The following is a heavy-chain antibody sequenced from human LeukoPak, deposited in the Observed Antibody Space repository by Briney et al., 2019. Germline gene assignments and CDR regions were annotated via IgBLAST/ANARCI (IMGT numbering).Heavy chain of an antibody. CDR2: ISWDGGST. V-gene: IGHV3-43*01. J-gene: IGHJ6*03. CDR3: AKGPGKTRLRFLEWRYYYYYYMDV. CDR1: GFTFDDYT. D-gene: IGHD3-3*01. Sequence: GGSLRLSCAASGFTFDDYTMHWVRQAPGKGLEWVSLISWDGGSTYYADSVKGRFTISRDNSKNSLYLQMNSLRTEDTALYYCAKGPGKTRLRFLEWRYYYYYYMDVWGKGTTVTVSS.